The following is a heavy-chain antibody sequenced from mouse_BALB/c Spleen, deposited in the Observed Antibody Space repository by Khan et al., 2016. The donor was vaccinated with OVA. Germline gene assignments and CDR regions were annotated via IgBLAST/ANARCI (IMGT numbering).Heavy chain of an antibody. CDR3: TRGLFDV. CDR2: INPNNGDT. J-gene: IGHJ1*01. Sequence: EVQLQQSGPELVKPGASVKMSCKASGYTFTDYYMKWLKQSHGQSLEWIGDINPNNGDTLYNQKFKDKATLTVDKSSSTAYMQLNSLTSEDSAVFYCTRGLFDVWGAGTTVTVSS. V-gene: IGHV1-26*01. CDR1: GYTFTDYY.